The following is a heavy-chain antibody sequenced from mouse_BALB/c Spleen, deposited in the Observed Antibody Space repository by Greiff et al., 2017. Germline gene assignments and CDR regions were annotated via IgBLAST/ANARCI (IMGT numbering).Heavy chain of an antibody. Sequence: VKLLESGAELMKPGASVKISCKATGYTFSSYWIEWVKQRPGHGLEWIGEILPGSGSTNYNEKFKGKATFTADTSSNTAYMQLSSLTSEDSAVYYCASHYGSSYWYFDVWGAGTTVTVSS. V-gene: IGHV1-9*01. CDR3: ASHYGSSYWYFDV. CDR2: ILPGSGST. J-gene: IGHJ1*01. CDR1: GYTFSSYW. D-gene: IGHD1-1*01.